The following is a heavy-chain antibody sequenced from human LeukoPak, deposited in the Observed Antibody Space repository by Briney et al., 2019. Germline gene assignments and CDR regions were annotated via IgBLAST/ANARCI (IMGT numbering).Heavy chain of an antibody. CDR2: ISYDGSNK. CDR1: GFTFSSYG. V-gene: IGHV3-30*18. CDR3: AKGSSGYFADL. J-gene: IGHJ5*02. D-gene: IGHD3-22*01. Sequence: GGSLRLSCAASGFTFSSYGMHWVRQAPGKGLEWVAVISYDGSNKYYADSVKGRSTISRDNSKNTLYLQMSSLRAEDTALYYCAKGSSGYFADLWGQGTLVTVPS.